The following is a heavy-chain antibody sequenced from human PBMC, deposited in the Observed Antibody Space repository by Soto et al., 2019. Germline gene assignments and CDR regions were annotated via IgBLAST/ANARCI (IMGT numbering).Heavy chain of an antibody. CDR1: GGSISSYY. V-gene: IGHV4-59*08. J-gene: IGHJ3*02. CDR2: IYYSGST. Sequence: SETLSLTCTVSGGSISSYYWSWIRQPPGKGLEWIGYIYYSGSTNYNPSLKSRVTISVDTSKNQFSLKLSSVTAADTAVYYCAADTYYYDSSGYYYEIWGQGTMVTVS. CDR3: AADTYYYDSSGYYYEI. D-gene: IGHD3-22*01.